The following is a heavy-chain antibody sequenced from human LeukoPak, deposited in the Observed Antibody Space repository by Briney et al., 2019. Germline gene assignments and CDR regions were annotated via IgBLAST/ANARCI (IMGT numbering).Heavy chain of an antibody. Sequence: SETLSLTCAVYGGSFSGYYWSWIRQPPGKGLEWIGEINHSGSTNYNPSLKSRVTISVDTSKNQFSLKLSSVTAADTAVYYCARTYDYVWGSPHDAFDIWGQGTMVTVSS. J-gene: IGHJ3*02. D-gene: IGHD3-16*01. CDR2: INHSGST. CDR3: ARTYDYVWGSPHDAFDI. CDR1: GGSFSGYY. V-gene: IGHV4-34*01.